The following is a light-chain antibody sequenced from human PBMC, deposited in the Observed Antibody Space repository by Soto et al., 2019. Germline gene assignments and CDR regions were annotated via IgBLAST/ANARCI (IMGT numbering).Light chain of an antibody. CDR1: QTITSSY. CDR2: GAS. CDR3: QQYGGSPPYT. Sequence: VLTQSPGTLSLSPGERATISCRASQTITSSYLAWYQHKPGQAPRLLIYGASSRATGIPHRFSGSGSGTDFTLTISRLEPEDCGVYYCQQYGGSPPYTFGQGTRLEIQ. V-gene: IGKV3-20*01. J-gene: IGKJ2*01.